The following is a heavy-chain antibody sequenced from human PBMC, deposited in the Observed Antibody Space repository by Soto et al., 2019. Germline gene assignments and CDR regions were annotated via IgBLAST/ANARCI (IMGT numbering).Heavy chain of an antibody. CDR1: GFTFSSSA. V-gene: IGHV3-23*01. D-gene: IGHD7-27*01. CDR3: AKDSGWGWVWWFHY. J-gene: IGHJ4*02. CDR2: IRGSGGNT. Sequence: PGGSLRLSCAASGFTFSSSAMSWVRQAPGKGLEWVSTIRGSGGNTYYADSVKGRFTISRDNPKNTLYLQMNSLRAEDTAVYYCAKDSGWGWVWWFHYWGQGTLVTVSS.